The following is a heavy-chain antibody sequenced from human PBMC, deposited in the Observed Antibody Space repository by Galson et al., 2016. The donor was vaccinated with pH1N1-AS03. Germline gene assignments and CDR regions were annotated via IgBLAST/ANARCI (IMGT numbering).Heavy chain of an antibody. CDR2: IKQDGSAK. Sequence: SLRLSCAASGFTLSNYWMRWVRQAPGKGLEWVANIKQDGSAKQYVDSVKGRFTISRDNPKNTVYLEMNSLRPEDTAVYYCVKGGGYSHGFMEYYFDSWGQGTLVTVSS. V-gene: IGHV3-7*01. D-gene: IGHD3-10*01. J-gene: IGHJ4*02. CDR3: VKGGGYSHGFMEYYFDS. CDR1: GFTLSNYW.